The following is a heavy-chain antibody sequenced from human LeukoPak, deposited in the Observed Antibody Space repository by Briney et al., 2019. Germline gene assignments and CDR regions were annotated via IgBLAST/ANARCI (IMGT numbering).Heavy chain of an antibody. V-gene: IGHV4-39*01. CDR1: GVSIRSSTYC. CDR2: MYFSGSP. D-gene: IGHD3-22*01. CDR3: AQDTSGYYYRRAFDI. Sequence: SETLSPTCTLSGVSIRSSTYCWGRIRQPPGKGLEWIGSMYFSGSPYYNPSLKSRVTISGDTSKRQFSLNLTSVTAADTAVYYCAQDTSGYYYRRAFDIWGQGTMVTVSS. J-gene: IGHJ3*02.